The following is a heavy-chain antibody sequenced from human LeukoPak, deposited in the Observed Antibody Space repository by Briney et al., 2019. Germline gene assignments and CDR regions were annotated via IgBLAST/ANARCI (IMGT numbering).Heavy chain of an antibody. J-gene: IGHJ6*02. Sequence: GESLRLSCAASGFTFSDHCMSWIRQTPGKGLEWVSYILNSGSTIYYADSVKGRFTISRDNAKNSVYLQMNNLRVEDTAVYFCARGHYGMDVWGQGTTVTVSS. CDR2: ILNSGSTI. CDR3: ARGHYGMDV. CDR1: GFTFSDHC. V-gene: IGHV3-11*01.